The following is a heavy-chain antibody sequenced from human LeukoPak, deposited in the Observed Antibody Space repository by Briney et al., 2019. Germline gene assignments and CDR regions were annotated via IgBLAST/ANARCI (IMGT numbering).Heavy chain of an antibody. Sequence: TGGSLRLSCAASGFTFSTYGMHWVRQAPGKGLEWVAFIRYDGNNKYYADSVKGRITISRDNSKNTLYLQMNSLRAEDTAVYYCAKDAGSFSNYYYNYKDVWGKGTTVTISS. J-gene: IGHJ6*03. CDR3: AKDAGSFSNYYYNYKDV. CDR2: IRYDGNNK. V-gene: IGHV3-30*02. D-gene: IGHD2-15*01. CDR1: GFTFSTYG.